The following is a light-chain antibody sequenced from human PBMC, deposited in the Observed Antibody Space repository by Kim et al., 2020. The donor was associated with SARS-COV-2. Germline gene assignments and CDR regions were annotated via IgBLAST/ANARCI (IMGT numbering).Light chain of an antibody. CDR1: QSVSSY. Sequence: EIVLTQSPATLSLSLGERATLSCRASQSVSSYLAWYQQKPGQAPRLLIYDASNRATGIPARFSGSGSGTDFTLTISSLEPEDFAVYYCQQRSSWHLTFGGGTKVDIK. CDR3: QQRSSWHLT. J-gene: IGKJ4*01. CDR2: DAS. V-gene: IGKV3-11*01.